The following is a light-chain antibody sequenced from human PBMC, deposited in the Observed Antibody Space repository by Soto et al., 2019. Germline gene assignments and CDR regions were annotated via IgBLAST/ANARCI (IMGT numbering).Light chain of an antibody. CDR3: QQYGTSPT. V-gene: IGKV3-20*01. CDR2: GAS. J-gene: IGKJ5*01. CDR1: QSLITRY. Sequence: EIVLTQSPGTLSLFPGERATLSCRASQSLITRYLAWYQQKPGQAPRLLIYGASSRATRIPDRFSGSGSGTDFTLTISRLEPEDFAVYSCQQYGTSPTFGQGTRLEI.